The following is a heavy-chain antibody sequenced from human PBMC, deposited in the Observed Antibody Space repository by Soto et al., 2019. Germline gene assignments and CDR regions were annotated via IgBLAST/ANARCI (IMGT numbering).Heavy chain of an antibody. D-gene: IGHD2-8*01. V-gene: IGHV1-69*13. CDR3: ARSIVLMVYAIVAFDI. CDR2: IIPIFGTA. J-gene: IGHJ3*02. CDR1: GGTFSSYA. Sequence: SVKVSCKASGGTFSSYAISWVRQAPGQGLEWMGGIIPIFGTANYAQKFQGRVTITADESTSTACMELSSLRSEDTAVYYCARSIVLMVYAIVAFDIWGQGTMVTVSS.